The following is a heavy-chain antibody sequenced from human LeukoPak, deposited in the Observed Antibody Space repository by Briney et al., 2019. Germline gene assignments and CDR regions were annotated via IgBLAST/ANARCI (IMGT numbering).Heavy chain of an antibody. J-gene: IGHJ4*02. CDR1: GFTVSNNY. V-gene: IGHV3-66*01. CDR2: IYSGDIT. CDR3: ARSPPWAPLDY. Sequence: GGSLRLSCAASGFTVSNNYMSWVRQAPGKGLEWVSLIYSGDITAYADSVKGRFTISRDTSKNTLCLQMNSLSAEDTAVYYCARSPPWAPLDYWGQGTLVTVSS.